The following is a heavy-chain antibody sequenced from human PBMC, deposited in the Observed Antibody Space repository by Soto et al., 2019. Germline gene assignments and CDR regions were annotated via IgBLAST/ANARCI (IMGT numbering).Heavy chain of an antibody. CDR1: GFPVSDYY. CDR3: ASRYYYDSSGYSAPGPCEY. D-gene: IGHD3-22*01. J-gene: IGHJ1*01. V-gene: IGHV3-11*01. Sequence: PEGSLRLSCAASGFPVSDYYMSWIRQAPGKGLEWVSYISSSGSTIYYADSVKGRFTISRDNAKNSLYLQMNSLRAEDTAVYYCASRYYYDSSGYSAPGPCEYWGQGTLVSVS. CDR2: ISSSGSTI.